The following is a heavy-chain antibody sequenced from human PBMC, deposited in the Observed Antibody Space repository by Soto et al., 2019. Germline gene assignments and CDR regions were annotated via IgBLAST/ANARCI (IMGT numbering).Heavy chain of an antibody. J-gene: IGHJ4*02. CDR3: ARYRREAVAGYTLDN. V-gene: IGHV4-59*01. Sequence: SETPSLTCTVSGGSISSNYWTWIRQPPGKGLEWIGYVYNSGSTNYNPSLKSRVTISEDTSKSQFSLKVNSMTAADTAVYYCARYRREAVAGYTLDNWGQGILVTVSS. CDR2: VYNSGST. D-gene: IGHD6-13*01. CDR1: GGSISSNY.